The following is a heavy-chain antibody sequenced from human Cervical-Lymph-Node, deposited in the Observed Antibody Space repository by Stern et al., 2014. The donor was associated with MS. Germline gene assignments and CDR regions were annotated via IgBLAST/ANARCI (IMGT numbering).Heavy chain of an antibody. Sequence: QVQLGQSGAEVMTPGSSVKVSCKASGGTFSSHAINWVRLAPGQGLEWLGGIIPIRDTPNYARKFRGRLTITADESTSTAHLALSSLRSDDSAVYYCATPAAVTVGSMDVWGQGTTVIVSS. CDR2: IIPIRDTP. J-gene: IGHJ6*02. CDR3: ATPAAVTVGSMDV. CDR1: GGTFSSHA. D-gene: IGHD2-21*02. V-gene: IGHV1-69*19.